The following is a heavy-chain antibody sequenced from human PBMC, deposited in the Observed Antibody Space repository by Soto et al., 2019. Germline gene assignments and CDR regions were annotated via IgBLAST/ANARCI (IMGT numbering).Heavy chain of an antibody. D-gene: IGHD5-18*01. CDR3: ARGGYSYGYGPRGYYYGMDV. V-gene: IGHV4-34*01. CDR1: GGSFSGYY. J-gene: IGHJ6*02. Sequence: PSETLSLTCAVYGGSFSGYYWSWIRQPPGKGLEWIGEINHSGSTNYNPSLKSRVTISVDTSKNQYSLKLSSVTAADTAVYYCARGGYSYGYGPRGYYYGMDVWGQGTTVTVSS. CDR2: INHSGST.